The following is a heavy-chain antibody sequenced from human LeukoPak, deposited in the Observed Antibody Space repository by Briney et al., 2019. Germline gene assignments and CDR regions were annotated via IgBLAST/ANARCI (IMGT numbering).Heavy chain of an antibody. CDR1: GFTFDDYT. Sequence: GGSLRLSCAASGFTFDDYTMHWVRQAPGKGLEWVSLISWDGGSTYYADSVKGRFPISRDNSTNSLYLQMNSLRTEDTALYYCAKATGGYSSGWYSYYYGMDVWGQGTTVTVSS. CDR3: AKATGGYSSGWYSYYYGMDV. J-gene: IGHJ6*02. CDR2: ISWDGGST. V-gene: IGHV3-43*01. D-gene: IGHD6-19*01.